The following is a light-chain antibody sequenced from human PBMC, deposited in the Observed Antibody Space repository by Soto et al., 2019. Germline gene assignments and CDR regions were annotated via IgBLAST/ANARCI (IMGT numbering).Light chain of an antibody. Sequence: EIVLTQSPGTLSLSPGERATLSCRASQSVSRSYLAWYQQKPGQAPRLLIYGASSRATGIPDRFSGSGSGTDFTLTISRLEPEDCSVYYCQQYGSSPETFGQGTKVEIK. CDR3: QQYGSSPET. J-gene: IGKJ1*01. CDR2: GAS. CDR1: QSVSRSY. V-gene: IGKV3-20*01.